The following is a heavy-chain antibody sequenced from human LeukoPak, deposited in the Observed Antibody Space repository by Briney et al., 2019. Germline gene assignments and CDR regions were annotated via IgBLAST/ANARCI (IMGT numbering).Heavy chain of an antibody. V-gene: IGHV1-18*01. Sequence: ASVKVSRKASGYTFTSYGISWVRQAPGQGLEWMGWISAYNGNTNYAQKLQGRVTMTTDTSTSTAYMELRSLRSDDTAVYYCASRFSSSWYGGEYFQHWGQGTLVTVSS. CDR2: ISAYNGNT. D-gene: IGHD6-13*01. J-gene: IGHJ1*01. CDR3: ASRFSSSWYGGEYFQH. CDR1: GYTFTSYG.